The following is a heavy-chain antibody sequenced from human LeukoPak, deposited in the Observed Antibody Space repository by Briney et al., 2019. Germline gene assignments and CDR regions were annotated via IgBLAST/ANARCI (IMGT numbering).Heavy chain of an antibody. V-gene: IGHV4-31*03. D-gene: IGHD4-11*01. CDR2: IYYSGSS. J-gene: IGHJ6*03. CDR3: ARAPKGMTTVRYYYYYYMDV. CDR1: GGSISSGDYY. Sequence: PSETLSLTCTVSGGSISSGDYYRTWIRQHPGKGLEWIGYIYYSGSSFYNPSLKSRVTMSVDTSKNQFSLKLSSVTAADTAVYFCARAPKGMTTVRYYYYYYMDVWGKGTTVTVSS.